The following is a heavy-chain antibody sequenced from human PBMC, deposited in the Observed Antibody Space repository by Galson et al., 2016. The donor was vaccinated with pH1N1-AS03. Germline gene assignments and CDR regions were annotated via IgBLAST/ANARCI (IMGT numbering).Heavy chain of an antibody. CDR3: ARGPVSYANYWFPPPDY. J-gene: IGHJ4*02. Sequence: SLRLSCAVGGFTFSSYAMFWVRQAPGKGLEYVSVISGNGFSTYYANSVKDRFTGSRDNSKNTLYLQMGSLRVEDMAVYYCARGPVSYANYWFPPPDYWGQGTLVTVSS. CDR2: ISGNGFST. D-gene: IGHD4/OR15-4a*01. CDR1: GFTFSSYA. V-gene: IGHV3-64*01.